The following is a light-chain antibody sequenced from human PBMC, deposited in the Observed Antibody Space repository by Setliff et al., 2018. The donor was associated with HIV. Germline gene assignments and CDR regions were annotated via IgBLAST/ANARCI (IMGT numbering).Light chain of an antibody. J-gene: IGLJ2*01. CDR1: SSDIGDYNY. V-gene: IGLV2-14*03. CDR3: CSYTSSSTFV. CDR2: DVS. Sequence: QSVLTQPASVSGSPGQSITISCTGTSSDIGDYNYVSWYQQHPGKAPKVMIYDVSKRPSGVSTRFSGSKSGDTAPLTISGLQAEDEAHYYCCSYTSSSTFVFGGGTKVTVL.